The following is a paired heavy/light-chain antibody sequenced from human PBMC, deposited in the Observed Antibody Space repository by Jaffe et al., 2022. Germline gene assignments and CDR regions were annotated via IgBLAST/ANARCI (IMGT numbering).Light chain of an antibody. CDR3: QQYSSTPPWT. Sequence: DIVMTQSPDSLAVSLGERATINCKSSQSVFYSSNNKNYLAWYQQKPGQPPKLLIYWASTRESGVPDRFSGSGSGTDFTLTISSLQAEDVAVYYCQQYSSTPPWTFGQGTKVEIK. CDR2: WAS. V-gene: IGKV4-1*01. CDR1: QSVFYSSNNKNY. J-gene: IGKJ1*01.
Heavy chain of an antibody. CDR3: AKDNGDYSDMDV. CDR2: IRYDESNK. CDR1: GFTFSSYG. J-gene: IGHJ6*03. V-gene: IGHV3-30*02. D-gene: IGHD4-17*01. Sequence: QVQLVESGGGVVQPGGSLRLSCAASGFTFSSYGFHWVRQAPGKGLEWVAFIRYDESNKYYADSVKGRFTISRDNSKNTLYLQMNSLRAEDTAVYYCAKDNGDYSDMDVWGKGTTVTVSS.